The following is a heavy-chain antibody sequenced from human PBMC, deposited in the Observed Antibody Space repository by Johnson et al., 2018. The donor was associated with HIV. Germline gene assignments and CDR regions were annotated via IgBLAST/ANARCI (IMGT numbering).Heavy chain of an antibody. J-gene: IGHJ3*02. CDR3: ATSMGATALAFDI. CDR2: IYSGGST. CDR1: GFTVSSNY. D-gene: IGHD1-26*01. Sequence: VQLVESGGGLVQPGGSLRLSCAASGFTVSSNYMSWVRQAPGKGLEWVSVIYSGGSTSYADSVKGGFTISRDNSKNTLYLQMNSLRAEDTAVYYCATSMGATALAFDIWGQGTMVTVSS. V-gene: IGHV3-66*02.